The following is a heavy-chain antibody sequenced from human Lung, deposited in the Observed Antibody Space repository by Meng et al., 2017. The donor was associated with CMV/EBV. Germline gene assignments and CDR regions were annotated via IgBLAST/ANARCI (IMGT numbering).Heavy chain of an antibody. Sequence: GGSLRLSCAASGFTFDDYAMHWVRQAPGKGLEWVSGISWNSGSIGYADSVKGRFTISRDNAKNSLYLQMNSLRAEDMALYYCAKEDPGEGGMDVWGQGTTVTVSS. D-gene: IGHD2-21*01. J-gene: IGHJ6*02. CDR2: ISWNSGSI. V-gene: IGHV3-9*03. CDR3: AKEDPGEGGMDV. CDR1: GFTFDDYA.